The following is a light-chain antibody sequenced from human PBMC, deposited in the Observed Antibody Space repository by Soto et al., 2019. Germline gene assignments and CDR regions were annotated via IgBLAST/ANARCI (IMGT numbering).Light chain of an antibody. J-gene: IGLJ1*01. CDR3: CSYAGGYPGV. Sequence: QSALTQPRSVSGSPGQSVTISCTGTSSDVGGYNYVSWYQQHPGKAPKLMIYDVSKRPSGVPDRFSGSKSGNTASLTISGLQAEDEADYYCCSYAGGYPGVFGTGTKLTVL. V-gene: IGLV2-11*01. CDR2: DVS. CDR1: SSDVGGYNY.